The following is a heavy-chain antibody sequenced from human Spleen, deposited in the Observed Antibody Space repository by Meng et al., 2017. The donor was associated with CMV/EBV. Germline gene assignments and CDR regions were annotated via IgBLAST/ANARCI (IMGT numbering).Heavy chain of an antibody. CDR1: GFTFSSFA. J-gene: IGHJ4*02. D-gene: IGHD5-24*01. CDR3: VRGGGGWLQLDY. Sequence: FAVSGFTFSSFAMHWVRQAPGKGLEWVAAVIYDGTNKYYADSVKGRFTVSRDNSKNTVYLQMTSLRPEDTAIYYCVRGGGGWLQLDYWGQGTLVTVSS. V-gene: IGHV3-30*04. CDR2: VIYDGTNK.